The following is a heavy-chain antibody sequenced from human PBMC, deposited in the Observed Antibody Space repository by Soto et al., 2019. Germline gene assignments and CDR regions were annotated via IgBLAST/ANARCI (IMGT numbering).Heavy chain of an antibody. D-gene: IGHD6-13*01. Sequence: SETLSLTCTVSGGSISSYYWSWIRQPPGKGLEWIGYIYYSGSTNYNPSLKSRVTISVDTSKNQFSLKLSSVTAADTAVYYCARAASRWYPYYYGMDVWGQGTTVTVSS. CDR2: IYYSGST. J-gene: IGHJ6*02. CDR3: ARAASRWYPYYYGMDV. V-gene: IGHV4-59*01. CDR1: GGSISSYY.